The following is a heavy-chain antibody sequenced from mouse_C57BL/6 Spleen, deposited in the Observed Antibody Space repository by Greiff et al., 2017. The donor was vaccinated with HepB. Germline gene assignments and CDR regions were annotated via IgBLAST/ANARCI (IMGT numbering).Heavy chain of an antibody. V-gene: IGHV1-76*01. Sequence: QVQLKQSGAELVRPGASVKLSCKASGYTFTDYYINWVKQRPGQGLEWIARIYPGSGNTYYNEKFKGTATLTAEKSSSTAYMQLSSLTSEDSAVYFCARSYGSASFAYWGQGTLVTVSA. J-gene: IGHJ3*01. CDR3: ARSYGSASFAY. CDR2: IYPGSGNT. D-gene: IGHD1-1*01. CDR1: GYTFTDYY.